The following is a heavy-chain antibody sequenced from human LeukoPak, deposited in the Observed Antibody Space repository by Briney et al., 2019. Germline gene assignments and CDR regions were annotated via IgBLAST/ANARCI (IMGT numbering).Heavy chain of an antibody. CDR2: IWYDGSNK. V-gene: IGHV3-33*06. CDR3: AKEYYDFWSGYYPRGWFDP. CDR1: GFTFSSYG. D-gene: IGHD3-3*01. Sequence: GGSLRLSCAASGFTFSSYGMHWVRQAPGKGLEWVAVIWYDGSNKYYADSVKGRFTISRDNSKNTLYLQMNSLRAEDTAVYYCAKEYYDFWSGYYPRGWFDPLGQGTLVTVSS. J-gene: IGHJ5*02.